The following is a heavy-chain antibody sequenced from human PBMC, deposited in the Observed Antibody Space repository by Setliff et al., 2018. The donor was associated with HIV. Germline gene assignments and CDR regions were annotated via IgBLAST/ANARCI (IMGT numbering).Heavy chain of an antibody. D-gene: IGHD3-9*01. CDR2: IYYTGRT. V-gene: IGHV4-59*02. Sequence: PSETLSLTCTVSGDSVSGYYWTWIRQPPGKRLEWIGDIYYTGRTNFSPSLKSRVTISLDTSKNQFSLKLSSVSAADTAMYYCARGNPDFDILTGYWSHYFDYWGQGRLVTAPQ. CDR1: GDSVSGYY. CDR3: ARGNPDFDILTGYWSHYFDY. J-gene: IGHJ4*02.